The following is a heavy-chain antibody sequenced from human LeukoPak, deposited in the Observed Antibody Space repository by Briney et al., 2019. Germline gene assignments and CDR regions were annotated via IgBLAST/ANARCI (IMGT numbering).Heavy chain of an antibody. V-gene: IGHV4-30-4*07. CDR2: IYYSGST. CDR1: GGSISSGGYS. J-gene: IGHJ4*02. D-gene: IGHD1-14*01. CDR3: AGIPRNRYYFDY. Sequence: SETLSLTCAVSGGSISSGGYSWSWIRQPPGKGLEWIGYIYYSGSTYYNPSLKSRVTISVDTSKNQFSLKLSSVTAADTAVYYCAGIPRNRYYFDYWGQGTLVTVSS.